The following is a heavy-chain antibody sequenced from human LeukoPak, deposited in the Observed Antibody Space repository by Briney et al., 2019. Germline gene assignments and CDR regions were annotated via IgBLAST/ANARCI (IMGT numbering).Heavy chain of an antibody. Sequence: GGSLRLSCAASGFTFSSYSMNWVRQAPGKGLEWVSSISSSSSYIYYADSVKGRFTISRDNAKNSLYLQMNSLRAEDTVVYYCARDQREDIVVVPAAPDAFDIWGQGTMVTVSS. J-gene: IGHJ3*02. V-gene: IGHV3-21*01. CDR3: ARDQREDIVVVPAAPDAFDI. D-gene: IGHD2-2*01. CDR2: ISSSSSYI. CDR1: GFTFSSYS.